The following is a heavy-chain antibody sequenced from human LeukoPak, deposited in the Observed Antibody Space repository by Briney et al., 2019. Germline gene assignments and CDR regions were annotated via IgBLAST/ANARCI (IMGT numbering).Heavy chain of an antibody. V-gene: IGHV4-39*01. J-gene: IGHJ4*02. CDR2: IYYGGST. D-gene: IGHD1-14*01. Sequence: PSGTLSLTCTVSGGSISSSNYYWGWIRQPPGTGLEWIGTIYYGGSTYYNPSLKSRVSISVDTSKNQFSLRLSSVTAADTAVFFCARLPRWDYYFDYWGQGTLVTASS. CDR3: ARLPRWDYYFDY. CDR1: GGSISSSNYY.